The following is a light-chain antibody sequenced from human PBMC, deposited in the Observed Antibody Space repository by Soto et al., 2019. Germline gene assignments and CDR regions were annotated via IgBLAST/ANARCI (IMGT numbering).Light chain of an antibody. V-gene: IGKV1-5*03. J-gene: IGKJ1*01. CDR3: QQYDNCPRT. CDR1: QSVSSE. Sequence: EIPLTTPSASLSATVRVTVTITCRASQSVSSELAWYQQKPGQAPRLLIYRASSLESGVPSTFSGSGSGTEFILTISSLQSEDSATYYCQQYDNCPRTFGQGTKVDIK. CDR2: RAS.